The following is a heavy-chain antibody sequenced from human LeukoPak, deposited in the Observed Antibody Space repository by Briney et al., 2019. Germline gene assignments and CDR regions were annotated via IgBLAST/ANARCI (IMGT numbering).Heavy chain of an antibody. J-gene: IGHJ5*02. CDR1: GFAVSSYW. Sequence: GASLRLSCAASGFAVSSYWMHWGRQAPGTGRVWVSRIKSVWSTTSSAYTVNGRCTISRDNAQNTLYVQMTSLKDEATAVYYGTRRVSNTRWFDPWGQGTLVTVSS. V-gene: IGHV3-74*01. D-gene: IGHD2-8*01. CDR3: TRRVSNTRWFDP. CDR2: IKSVWSTT.